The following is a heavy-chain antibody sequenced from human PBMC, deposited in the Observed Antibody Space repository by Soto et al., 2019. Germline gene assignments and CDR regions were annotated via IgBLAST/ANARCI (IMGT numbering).Heavy chain of an antibody. CDR1: GYTFYSHS. CDR2: INADYGNT. Sequence: QAQLVQSGAEVKKPGASVKVSCKASGYTFYSHSISWVRQAPGQGLEWMGRINADYGNTQYAQKFRGRVTMTTDTSKTTVYMELTNLRSADTAVYYCAWCIQGDYYSGMDVWGQGNTVTVSS. V-gene: IGHV1-18*01. J-gene: IGHJ6*02. CDR3: AWCIQGDYYSGMDV. D-gene: IGHD5-18*01.